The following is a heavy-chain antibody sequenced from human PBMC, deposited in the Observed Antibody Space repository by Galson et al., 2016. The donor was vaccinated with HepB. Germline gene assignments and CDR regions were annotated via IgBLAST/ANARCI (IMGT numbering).Heavy chain of an antibody. D-gene: IGHD2-2*01. CDR2: ISGSGDET. V-gene: IGHV3-23*01. CDR3: VREGPEVGTAPFDI. Sequence: SLRLSCAASGFTFSSYAMTWVRQAPGKGLDWVSTISGSGDETNYADSVKGRFTFSRDNSKNTLYLQMNSLRAEDTAVYYCVREGPEVGTAPFDIWGLGTMVTVSS. J-gene: IGHJ3*02. CDR1: GFTFSSYA.